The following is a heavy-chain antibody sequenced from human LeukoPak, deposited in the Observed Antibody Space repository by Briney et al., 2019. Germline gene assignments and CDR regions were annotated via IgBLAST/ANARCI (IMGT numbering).Heavy chain of an antibody. CDR2: ISYDGSNK. J-gene: IGHJ5*02. CDR3: AVDYYDSSGYYSSNWFDP. Sequence: PGGSQRLSCAASGFTFSSYAMHWVRQAPGKGLEWVAVISYDGSNKYYADSVKGRFTISRDNSKNTLYLQMNSLRAEDTAVYYCAVDYYDSSGYYSSNWFDPWGQGTLVTVSS. CDR1: GFTFSSYA. V-gene: IGHV3-30*04. D-gene: IGHD3-22*01.